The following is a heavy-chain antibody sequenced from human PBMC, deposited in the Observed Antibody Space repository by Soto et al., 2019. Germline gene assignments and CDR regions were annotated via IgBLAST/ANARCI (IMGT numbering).Heavy chain of an antibody. D-gene: IGHD6-6*01. Sequence: QLQLQELGPGLVKPSETLSLTCTVSGGPITSGSYYWGWIRQPPGKGLEWIGSIYYSGRTCYKPSLRSRVTISIDTSRNQFSLKVNSVTAADTAVYYCARQASEGYSSSPFRFWGQGTLVTVSS. CDR1: GGPITSGSYY. V-gene: IGHV4-39*01. J-gene: IGHJ1*01. CDR2: IYYSGRT. CDR3: ARQASEGYSSSPFRF.